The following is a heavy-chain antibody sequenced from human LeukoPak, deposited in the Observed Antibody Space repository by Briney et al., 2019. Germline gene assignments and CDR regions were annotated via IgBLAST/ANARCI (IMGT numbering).Heavy chain of an antibody. CDR3: ARGRLYYYDSSGYYYFDY. CDR2: INHSGST. CDR1: GGSFSGYY. J-gene: IGHJ4*02. D-gene: IGHD3-22*01. Sequence: SETLSLTCGVYGGSFSGYYWSWIRQPPGKGLEWIGEINHSGSTNYNPSLKSRVTISVDTSKNQFSLKLSSVTAADTAVYYCARGRLYYYDSSGYYYFDYWGQGTLVTVSS. V-gene: IGHV4-34*01.